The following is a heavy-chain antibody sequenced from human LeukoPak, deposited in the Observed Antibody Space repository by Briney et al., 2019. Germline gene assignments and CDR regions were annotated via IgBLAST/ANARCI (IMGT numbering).Heavy chain of an antibody. CDR3: ARVRSSWFFDY. J-gene: IGHJ4*02. D-gene: IGHD6-13*01. CDR1: GFTFRSYG. Sequence: HPGRSLRLSCAASGFTFRSYGMHWVRQAPGKGLEWVAVIWYDGSNKYYADSVKGRFTISRDNSKNTLYLQMNSLRAEDTAVYYCARVRSSWFFDYWGQGTLVTVSS. CDR2: IWYDGSNK. V-gene: IGHV3-33*01.